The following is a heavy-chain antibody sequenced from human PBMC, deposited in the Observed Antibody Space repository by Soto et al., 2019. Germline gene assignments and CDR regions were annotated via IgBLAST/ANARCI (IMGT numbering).Heavy chain of an antibody. V-gene: IGHV4-59*01. CDR3: ARDGGPPMSNWFDP. Sequence: PSETLSLTCTVSGGSISSYYWSWIRQPPGKGLEWIGYIYYSGSTNYNPSLKSRVTISVDTSKNQLSLKLSSVTAADTAVYYCARDGGPPMSNWFDPWGQGTLVTVSS. J-gene: IGHJ5*02. CDR1: GGSISSYY. CDR2: IYYSGST. D-gene: IGHD2-15*01.